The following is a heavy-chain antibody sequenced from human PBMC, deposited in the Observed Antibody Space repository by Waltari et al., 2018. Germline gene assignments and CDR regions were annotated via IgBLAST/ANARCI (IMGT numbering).Heavy chain of an antibody. CDR2: IYYSGTT. J-gene: IGHJ5*02. CDR3: ARHWKRNGYRFDP. CDR1: GGSISRSSYY. V-gene: IGHV4-39*01. D-gene: IGHD5-12*01. Sequence: QLQLQESGPGLVKPSDTLSLTCTVSGGSISRSSYYWGWIRQSPGKGLEWIASIYYSGTTYYNPTLESRVTISGDTSKNQFSLKLSSVTAADTAVYYCARHWKRNGYRFDPWGQGTLVTVSS.